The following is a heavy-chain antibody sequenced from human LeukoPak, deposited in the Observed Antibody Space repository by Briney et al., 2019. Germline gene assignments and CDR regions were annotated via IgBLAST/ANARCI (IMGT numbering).Heavy chain of an antibody. Sequence: GGSLRLSCAASGFTFDDYAMHWVRQAPGKGLEWVSLISGDGGSTYYADSVKGRFTISRDNSKNSLYLQMNSLRTEDTALYYCAKLQGDYGGDSPIDYWGQGTLVTVSS. V-gene: IGHV3-43*02. CDR1: GFTFDDYA. CDR3: AKLQGDYGGDSPIDY. J-gene: IGHJ4*02. CDR2: ISGDGGST. D-gene: IGHD4-23*01.